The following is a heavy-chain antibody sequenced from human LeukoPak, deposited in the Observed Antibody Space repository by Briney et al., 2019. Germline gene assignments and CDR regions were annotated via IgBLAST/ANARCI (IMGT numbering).Heavy chain of an antibody. Sequence: GGSLRLSCEASGFTFSSYGMHWVRQAPGKGLEWVAVILYDGIKKYYVDTVKGRFTISRDNSKNTLYLQMNSLRVGDTAMYYCARAAYDRNGHLFDYWGQGTLVTVSS. D-gene: IGHD3-22*01. J-gene: IGHJ4*02. CDR1: GFTFSSYG. V-gene: IGHV3-33*01. CDR3: ARAAYDRNGHLFDY. CDR2: ILYDGIKK.